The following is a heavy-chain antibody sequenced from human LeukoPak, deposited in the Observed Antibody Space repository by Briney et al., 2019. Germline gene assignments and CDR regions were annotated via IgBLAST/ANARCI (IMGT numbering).Heavy chain of an antibody. J-gene: IGHJ4*02. Sequence: ASVKVSCKASGYTFTGYYMHWVRQAPGQVLEWMGWINPNSGGTNYAQKFQGRVTMTRDTSISTAYMELSRLRSDDTAVYYCASSGDRSGLWFGELYPYYFDYWGQGTLVTVSS. D-gene: IGHD3-10*01. CDR3: ASSGDRSGLWFGELYPYYFDY. CDR2: INPNSGGT. V-gene: IGHV1-2*02. CDR1: GYTFTGYY.